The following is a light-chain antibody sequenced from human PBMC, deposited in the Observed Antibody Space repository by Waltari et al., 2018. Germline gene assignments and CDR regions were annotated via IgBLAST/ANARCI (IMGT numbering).Light chain of an antibody. CDR2: KVS. Sequence: DVVMTQSPLSLPVTLGQPASISCKSSQSLVHSDGNTYLAWFQPRPGQSPRRLIYKVSTQEFGVPTRFSAGGSGTDLTLKISRVEAEDVGVYYCMQGTHWPLTFGGGTKVEIK. J-gene: IGKJ4*01. V-gene: IGKV2-30*02. CDR1: QSLVHSDGNTY. CDR3: MQGTHWPLT.